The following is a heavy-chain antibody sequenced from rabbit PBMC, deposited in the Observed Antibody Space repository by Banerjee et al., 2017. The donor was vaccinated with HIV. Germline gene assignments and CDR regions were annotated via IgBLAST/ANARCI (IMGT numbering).Heavy chain of an antibody. V-gene: IGHV1S45*01. CDR3: ARDGSGWGANFNL. J-gene: IGHJ4*01. D-gene: IGHD4-1*01. CDR1: GFSFSYKYV. Sequence: QEQLEESGGGLVKPEGSLTLTCTASGFSFSYKYVMCWVRQAPGKGLEWIACIQISSGITYYASWAKGRFTISKTSSTTVTLQMTSLTAADTATYFCARDGSGWGANFNLWGPGTLVTVS. CDR2: IQISSGIT.